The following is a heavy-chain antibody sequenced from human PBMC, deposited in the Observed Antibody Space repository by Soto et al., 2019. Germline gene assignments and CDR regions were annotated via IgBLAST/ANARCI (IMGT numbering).Heavy chain of an antibody. J-gene: IGHJ3*02. D-gene: IGHD3-3*01. CDR3: AISGWIWSGYYFAFDI. Sequence: ASVKVSCKASGYTFTSYGISWVRQAPGQGLEWMGWISAYNGNTNYAQKLQGRVTMTTDTSTGTAYMELRSLRSDATAVYYCAISGWIWSGYYFAFDIWGQRTMVTFTS. V-gene: IGHV1-18*01. CDR1: GYTFTSYG. CDR2: ISAYNGNT.